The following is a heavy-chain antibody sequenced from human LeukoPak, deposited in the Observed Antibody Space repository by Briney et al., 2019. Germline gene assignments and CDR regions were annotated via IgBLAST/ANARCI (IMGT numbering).Heavy chain of an antibody. Sequence: GASVKVSCKASGYTFTSYGISWVRQAPGQGLECMGWISGYNGHTNYAQKLQGKVTITTDTSTSTAHMELRRMESDDTAVDYCASPVQHRYYYNTSAYRYFFDYGGQGTLATVSS. CDR3: ASPVQHRYYYNTSAYRYFFDY. CDR1: GYTFTSYG. CDR2: ISGYNGHT. J-gene: IGHJ4*02. V-gene: IGHV1-18*01. D-gene: IGHD3-22*01.